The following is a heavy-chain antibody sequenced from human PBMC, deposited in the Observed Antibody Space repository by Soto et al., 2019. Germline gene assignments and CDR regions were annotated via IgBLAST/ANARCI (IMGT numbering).Heavy chain of an antibody. CDR3: AKVAASSWHANWFAP. CDR1: GFDFRGTG. Sequence: GVSLRLSCKAFGFDFRGTGMHWVRQAPGKGLEWVAVISYDENTKDYGDSVKGRFTVSRDNSNNTLYLQMHSLTSDDTAVYYCAKVAASSWHANWFAPWGQGTLVTVSS. J-gene: IGHJ5*02. V-gene: IGHV3-30*18. D-gene: IGHD6-13*01. CDR2: ISYDENTK.